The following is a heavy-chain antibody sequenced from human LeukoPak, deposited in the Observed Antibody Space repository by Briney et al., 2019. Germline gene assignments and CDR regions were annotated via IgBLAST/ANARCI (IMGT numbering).Heavy chain of an antibody. CDR2: VNPNSGGT. V-gene: IGHV1-2*02. J-gene: IGHJ3*02. D-gene: IGHD3-22*01. CDR1: GYTFTGYY. Sequence: ASVKVSCKASGYTFTGYYMHWVRQAPGQGLEWMGWVNPNSGGTNYAQKFQGRVTMTRDTSISTAYMELSRLRSDDTAVYYCASTLDSIYDAFDIWGQGTMVTVSS. CDR3: ASTLDSIYDAFDI.